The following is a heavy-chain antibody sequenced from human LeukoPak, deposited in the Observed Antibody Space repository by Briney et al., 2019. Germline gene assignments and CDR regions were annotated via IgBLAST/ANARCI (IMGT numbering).Heavy chain of an antibody. D-gene: IGHD2-15*01. V-gene: IGHV3-23*01. CDR2: ISDDSSFT. J-gene: IGHJ4*02. CDR1: GLRFRSYA. CDR3: AKGRCSGVGCDSFHS. Sequence: PGGSLRLSCVASGLRFRSYAMNWVRQAPGKGLERISTISDDSSFTYYADSVKGRSAISRDDSKNTLYLQMNNLKVEDTAVYYCAKGRCSGVGCDSFHSWGQGALVTVSS.